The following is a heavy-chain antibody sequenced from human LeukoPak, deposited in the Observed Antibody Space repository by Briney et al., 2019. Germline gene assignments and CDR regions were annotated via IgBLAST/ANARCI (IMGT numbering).Heavy chain of an antibody. CDR3: ARGLQEYLFDY. D-gene: IGHD6-6*01. Sequence: ANYAQKFQGRVTITTDESTSTAYMELSSLRSEDMAVYYCARGLQEYLFDYWGQGTLVTVSS. V-gene: IGHV1-69*05. J-gene: IGHJ4*02. CDR2: A.